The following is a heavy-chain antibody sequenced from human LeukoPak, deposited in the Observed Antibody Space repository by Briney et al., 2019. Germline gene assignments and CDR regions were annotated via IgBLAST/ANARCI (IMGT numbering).Heavy chain of an antibody. CDR3: ARRRRDGYNSAQIKLYFDY. V-gene: IGHV4-34*01. CDR2: INHSGST. D-gene: IGHD5-24*01. J-gene: IGHJ4*02. CDR1: GGSFSGYY. Sequence: SETLSLTCAVYGGSFSGYYWSWIRQPPGKGLEWIGEINHSGSTNYNPSLKSRVTISVDTSKNQFSLKLSSVTAADTAVYYCARRRRDGYNSAQIKLYFDYWGQGTLVTVSS.